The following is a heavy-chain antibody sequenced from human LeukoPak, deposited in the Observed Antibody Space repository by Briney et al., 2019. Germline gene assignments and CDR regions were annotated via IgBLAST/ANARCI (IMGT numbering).Heavy chain of an antibody. J-gene: IGHJ4*02. CDR2: INTDGSST. D-gene: IGHD3-22*01. CDR3: AKDITDSSGYHFDY. CDR1: GFTFSSYW. V-gene: IGHV3-74*01. Sequence: GGSLRLSCAASGFTFSSYWMHWVRQAPGKGLVWVSRINTDGSSTSYADSVKGRFTISRDNAKNSLYLQMNSLRAEDTALYYCAKDITDSSGYHFDYWGQGTLVTVSS.